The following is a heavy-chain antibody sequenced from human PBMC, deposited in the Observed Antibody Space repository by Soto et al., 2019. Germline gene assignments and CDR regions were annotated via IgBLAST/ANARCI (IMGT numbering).Heavy chain of an antibody. CDR1: GLSITDSEMG. CDR2: IDSSGEK. CDR3: ARRHLAVAVSPWFDP. D-gene: IGHD3-16*01. V-gene: IGHV2-26*01. Sequence: QVTLKESGPVLVKPTETLTLRCTVSGLSITDSEMGVSWIRQPPGKALEGLANIDSSGEKSSRTFLKSRLTISKDTSKSQIVLIMTNMDPSDTATYYCARRHLAVAVSPWFDPWGQGILVTVSS. J-gene: IGHJ5*02.